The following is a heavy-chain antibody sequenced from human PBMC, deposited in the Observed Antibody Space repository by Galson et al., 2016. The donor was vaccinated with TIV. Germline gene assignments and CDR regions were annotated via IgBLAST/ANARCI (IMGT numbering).Heavy chain of an antibody. J-gene: IGHJ5*02. CDR2: IIPFFRSA. V-gene: IGHV1-69*13. CDR3: ARGGGYSYDFRVWLDP. Sequence: SVKVSCKASGGTFSNYAVSWVRQAPGQGLEWMGRIIPFFRSANSAQKFQGRLTITADESTSTAYMELNSLISEDTAVYYCARGGGYSYDFRVWLDPWGQGTLVTVSS. CDR1: GGTFSNYA. D-gene: IGHD3/OR15-3a*01.